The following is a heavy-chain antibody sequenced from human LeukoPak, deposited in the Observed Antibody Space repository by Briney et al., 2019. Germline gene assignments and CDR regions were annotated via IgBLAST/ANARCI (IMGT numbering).Heavy chain of an antibody. J-gene: IGHJ6*02. D-gene: IGHD6-13*01. V-gene: IGHV3-21*01. CDR1: GFTFSSYS. CDR2: ISSRSSYI. Sequence: GGSLRLSCAVSGFTFSSYSMNWVRQAPGKGLEWVSSISSRSSYIYYADSVKGRFTISRDNAKNSLYLQMNSLRAEDTAVYYCARDISGAGLLSNYYGVDVWGQGTTVTVSS. CDR3: ARDISGAGLLSNYYGVDV.